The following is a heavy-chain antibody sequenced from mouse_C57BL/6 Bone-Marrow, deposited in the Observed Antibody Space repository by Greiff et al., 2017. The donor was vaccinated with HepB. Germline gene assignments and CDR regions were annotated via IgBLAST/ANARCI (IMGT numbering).Heavy chain of an antibody. J-gene: IGHJ2*01. V-gene: IGHV1-59*01. CDR1: GYTFTSYW. D-gene: IGHD1-1*01. Sequence: VKLQQPGAELVRPGTSVKLSCKASGYTFTSYWMHWVKQRPGQGLEWIGVIDPSDSYTNYNQKFKGKATLTVDTSSSTAYMQLSSLTSEDSAVYYCARSGTTVVATWDFDYWGQGTTLTVSS. CDR2: IDPSDSYT. CDR3: ARSGTTVVATWDFDY.